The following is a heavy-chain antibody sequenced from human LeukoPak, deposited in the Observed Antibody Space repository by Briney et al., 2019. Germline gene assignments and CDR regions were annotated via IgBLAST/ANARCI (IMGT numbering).Heavy chain of an antibody. J-gene: IGHJ4*02. V-gene: IGHV4-59*08. D-gene: IGHD6-19*01. CDR3: ARAVAGNLSPDY. CDR1: GGSISSYY. Sequence: SETLSLTCTVSGGSISSYYWSWIRQPPGKGLEWIGYIYYSGSTNYNPSLKSRVTISVDTSKNQFSLKLGSVTAADTAVYYCARAVAGNLSPDYWGQGTLVTVSS. CDR2: IYYSGST.